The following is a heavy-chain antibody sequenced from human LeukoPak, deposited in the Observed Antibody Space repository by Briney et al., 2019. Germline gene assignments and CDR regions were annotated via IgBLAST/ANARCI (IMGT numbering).Heavy chain of an antibody. D-gene: IGHD3-22*01. CDR3: ARVPSRGYYDSSGYPDAFDI. V-gene: IGHV3-74*01. CDR1: GFTFKLYW. Sequence: GGSLRLSCAASGFTFKLYWMHWVRQVPEKRPVWVSRINDDGSDTIYADSVRGRFTISRDDAKNTVYLQMNNLRAEDTAVYYCARVPSRGYYDSSGYPDAFDIWGQGTMVTVSS. J-gene: IGHJ3*02. CDR2: INDDGSDT.